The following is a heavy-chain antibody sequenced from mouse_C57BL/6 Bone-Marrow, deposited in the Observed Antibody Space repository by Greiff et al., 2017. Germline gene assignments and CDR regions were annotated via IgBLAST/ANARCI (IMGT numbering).Heavy chain of an antibody. CDR1: GYTFTSYW. D-gene: IGHD2-5*01. CDR3: ARPYYSIYWYFDV. J-gene: IGHJ1*03. CDR2: IYPGSGST. V-gene: IGHV1-55*01. Sequence: QVQLQQPGAELVKPGASVKMSCKASGYTFTSYWITWVKQRPGQGLEWIGDIYPGSGSTNYNEKFKSKATLTLDTSSSTAYMQLNSLTSEDSAVYYCARPYYSIYWYFDVWGTGTTVTVSS.